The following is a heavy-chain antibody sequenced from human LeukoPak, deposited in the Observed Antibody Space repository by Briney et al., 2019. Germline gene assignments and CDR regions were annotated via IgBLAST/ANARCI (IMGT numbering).Heavy chain of an antibody. J-gene: IGHJ6*02. V-gene: IGHV1-2*02. Sequence: ASVKVSCKASGYTFTGYYMHWVRQAPGQGLEWMGWINPNSGGTNYAQKFQGRVTMTRNTSISTAYMELSSLRSEDTAVYYCARGGITIFGVVNYDYYGMDVWGQGTTVTVSS. D-gene: IGHD3-3*01. CDR1: GYTFTGYY. CDR2: INPNSGGT. CDR3: ARGGITIFGVVNYDYYGMDV.